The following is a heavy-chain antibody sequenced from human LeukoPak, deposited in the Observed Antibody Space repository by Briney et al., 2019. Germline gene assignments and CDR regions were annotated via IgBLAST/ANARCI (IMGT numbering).Heavy chain of an antibody. CDR3: ARARSYSSGWFDP. CDR2: IYYSGST. CDR1: GGSISSSSYY. J-gene: IGHJ5*02. Sequence: PSETLSLTCTVSGGSISSSSYYWGWIRQPPGKGLEWIGSIYYSGSTYYNPSLKSRVTISVDTSKNQFSLKLSSVTAADTAVYYCARARSYSSGWFDPWGQGTLVTVSS. V-gene: IGHV4-39*07. D-gene: IGHD6-19*01.